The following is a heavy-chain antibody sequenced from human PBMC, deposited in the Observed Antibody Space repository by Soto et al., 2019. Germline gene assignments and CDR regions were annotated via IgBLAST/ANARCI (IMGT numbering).Heavy chain of an antibody. CDR1: VFTFSSYD. V-gene: IGHV3-13*01. J-gene: IGHJ3*02. CDR3: ARVSYDSSGKTLTPLGAFDI. D-gene: IGHD3-22*01. CDR2: IGTAGDT. Sequence: GSLRLSCAASVFTFSSYDMHWVRQATGKGLEWVSAIGTAGDTYYPGSVKGRFTISRENAKNSLYLQMNSLRAEDTAVYYCARVSYDSSGKTLTPLGAFDIWGQGTMVTASS.